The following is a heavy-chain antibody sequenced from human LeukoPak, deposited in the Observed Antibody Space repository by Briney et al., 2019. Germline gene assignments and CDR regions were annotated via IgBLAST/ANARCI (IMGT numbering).Heavy chain of an antibody. J-gene: IGHJ4*02. D-gene: IGHD2-15*01. Sequence: ASVKVSCRTSGYTFTGYYMHWVRQAPGQGLELMGWINPNSGGTNYAQRFQGRVTMTRDTSISTAYMELSRLRSDDTAVYYCARGLYCSGGSCYGPFNYWGQGTLVTVSS. CDR2: INPNSGGT. V-gene: IGHV1-2*02. CDR1: GYTFTGYY. CDR3: ARGLYCSGGSCYGPFNY.